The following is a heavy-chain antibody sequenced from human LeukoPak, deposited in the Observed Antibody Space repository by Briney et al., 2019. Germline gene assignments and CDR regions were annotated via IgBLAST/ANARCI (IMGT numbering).Heavy chain of an antibody. Sequence: GASVKVSCKASGGTFSSYAISWVRQAPGQGLEWMGRIIPILGIANYAQKFQGRVTITADKSTSTPYMELSSLRSEDTAVYYCARDNYDILTGYYIPTGDMDVWGQGTTVTVSS. CDR1: GGTFSSYA. D-gene: IGHD3-9*01. CDR3: ARDNYDILTGYYIPTGDMDV. CDR2: IIPILGIA. J-gene: IGHJ6*02. V-gene: IGHV1-69*04.